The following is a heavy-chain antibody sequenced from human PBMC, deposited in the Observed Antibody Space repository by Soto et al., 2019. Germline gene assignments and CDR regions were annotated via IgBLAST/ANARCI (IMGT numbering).Heavy chain of an antibody. CDR3: ARDLDDSSCYLDY. J-gene: IGHJ4*02. CDR2: IKQDGSEK. D-gene: IGHD3-22*01. CDR1: GFTFSSYW. V-gene: IGHV3-7*01. Sequence: GGSLRLSCAASGFTFSSYWMSWVRQAPGKGLEWVANIKQDGSEKYYVDSVKGRFTISRDNAKNSLYLQMNSLRAEDTAVYYCARDLDDSSCYLDYWGQGTLVTVSS.